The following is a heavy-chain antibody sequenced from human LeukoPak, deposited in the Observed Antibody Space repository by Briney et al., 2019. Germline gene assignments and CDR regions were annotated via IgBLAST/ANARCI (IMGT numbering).Heavy chain of an antibody. J-gene: IGHJ4*02. V-gene: IGHV3-30*18. CDR3: AKDTTYDILTGPNQIFDY. CDR2: SSFDENNK. Sequence: PGMSLRLSCAAPGFTFFTYSMHWVRQAPGKGLEWLAVSSFDENNKYYADSVKGRFTISRDNSKNTLYLQMNSLRAEDTAVYYCAKDTTYDILTGPNQIFDYWGQGTLVTVSS. CDR1: GFTFFTYS. D-gene: IGHD3-9*01.